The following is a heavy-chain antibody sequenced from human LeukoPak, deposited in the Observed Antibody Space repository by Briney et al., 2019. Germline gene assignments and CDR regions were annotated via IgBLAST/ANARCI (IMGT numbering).Heavy chain of an antibody. V-gene: IGHV3-7*03. D-gene: IGHD1-26*01. Sequence: GGSLRLSCAAPGFIFSGYWMSWVRQAPGKGLEWVANIKPDGSEKYYVDSVKGRFTISRDNAKNSLDLQMNSLRVEDTALYHCARTRYCGSYGGADYWGQGTLVTVSS. J-gene: IGHJ4*02. CDR2: IKPDGSEK. CDR1: GFIFSGYW. CDR3: ARTRYCGSYGGADY.